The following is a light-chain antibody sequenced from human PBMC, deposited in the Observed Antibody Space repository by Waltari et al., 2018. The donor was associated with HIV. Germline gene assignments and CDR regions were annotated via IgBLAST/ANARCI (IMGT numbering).Light chain of an antibody. CDR2: DVH. J-gene: IGLJ1*01. CDR1: SSDVGSYNY. CDR3: GSYTSSSTYV. V-gene: IGLV2-14*03. Sequence: QSALTQPASVSGSPGQSITISCSGTSSDVGSYNYVSWYQHHPGQAPKLMIYDVHNRLPGVSSRLAGTKSGNTASLTISGLLAEDDADYYCGSYTSSSTYVFGTRTEVTVL.